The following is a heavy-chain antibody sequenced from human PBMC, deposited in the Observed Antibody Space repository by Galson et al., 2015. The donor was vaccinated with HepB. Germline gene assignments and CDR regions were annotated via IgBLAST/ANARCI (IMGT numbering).Heavy chain of an antibody. Sequence: SLRLSCAASGFTVSSDYMTWVRQAPGKGLEWVSIIYSGDGSTTYYADSVKGRFSISRDNSKNTLYLQMNSLRVEDTAVYYCAKDPWNYDFFDSWGQGTLVTVSS. V-gene: IGHV3-23*03. CDR1: GFTVSSDY. CDR3: AKDPWNYDFFDS. J-gene: IGHJ4*02. CDR2: IYSGDGSTT. D-gene: IGHD1-7*01.